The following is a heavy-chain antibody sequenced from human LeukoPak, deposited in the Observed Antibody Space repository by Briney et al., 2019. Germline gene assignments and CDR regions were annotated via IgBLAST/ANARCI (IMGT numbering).Heavy chain of an antibody. Sequence: PGGSLRLSCAASGFTFSSYAMSWVRQAPGKGLEWVSAISGSGGSTYYADSVKGQFTISRDNSKNTLYLQMNSLRAGDTAVYYCAKIVRGSGSYPQFDYWGQGTLVTVFS. CDR2: ISGSGGST. CDR3: AKIVRGSGSYPQFDY. V-gene: IGHV3-23*01. D-gene: IGHD3-10*01. CDR1: GFTFSSYA. J-gene: IGHJ4*02.